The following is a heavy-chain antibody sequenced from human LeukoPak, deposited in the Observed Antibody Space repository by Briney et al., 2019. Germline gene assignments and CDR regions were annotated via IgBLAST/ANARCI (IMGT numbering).Heavy chain of an antibody. CDR1: GYTFTGYY. Sequence: ASVKVSCKASGYTFTGYYMHWVRQAPGQGLEWMGWINPNSGGTNYAQKFQGRVTMTRDTSISTAYMELSRLRSDDTAVYYCARAQQLVPRAFDIWGQGTMVTVSS. CDR3: ARAQQLVPRAFDI. V-gene: IGHV1-2*02. J-gene: IGHJ3*02. D-gene: IGHD6-13*01. CDR2: INPNSGGT.